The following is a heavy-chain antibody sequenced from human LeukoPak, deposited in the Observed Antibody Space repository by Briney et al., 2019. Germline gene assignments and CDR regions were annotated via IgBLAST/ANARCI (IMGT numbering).Heavy chain of an antibody. J-gene: IGHJ5*02. V-gene: IGHV4-34*01. CDR2: INDSGDT. CDR3: ARGDPSFSTLDL. Sequence: PSETLSLTCAVYGGSFSDYYWTWIRQSPGRGLEWIGEINDSGDTRSNPSLKSRVSISTDTSRNQFSLNMSSVTAADTAVYYCARGDPSFSTLDLWCQGSLITVSS. D-gene: IGHD3-10*01. CDR1: GGSFSDYY.